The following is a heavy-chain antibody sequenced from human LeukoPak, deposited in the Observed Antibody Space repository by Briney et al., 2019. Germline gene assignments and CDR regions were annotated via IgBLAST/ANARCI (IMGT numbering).Heavy chain of an antibody. J-gene: IGHJ5*02. Sequence: QTGGSLRLSCAASGFALTSYAMSWVRQAPGQGLEWVSSISISGVSTYYADSVKGRFTISRDNSENTLHLQMNSLRVEDTAIYFCARCMVLRQGWCNWFDRWGQGTLVTVPS. CDR2: ISISGVST. CDR1: GFALTSYA. V-gene: IGHV3-23*01. CDR3: ARCMVLRQGWCNWFDR. D-gene: IGHD2-8*01.